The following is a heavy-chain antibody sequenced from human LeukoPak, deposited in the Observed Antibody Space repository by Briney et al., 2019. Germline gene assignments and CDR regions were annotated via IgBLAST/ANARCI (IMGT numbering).Heavy chain of an antibody. V-gene: IGHV3-15*01. CDR3: TTGRSLLKVTTSLDY. D-gene: IGHD4-17*01. CDR1: GFTFNNAW. Sequence: GGSLRLSCAASGFTFNNAWMSWVRQAPGKGLEWVGRIKSKTDGGTTDYAAPVKGRFTISRDDSKNTLYLQMNSLKTEDTAVYYCTTGRSLLKVTTSLDYWGQGTLVTVSS. J-gene: IGHJ4*02. CDR2: IKSKTDGGTT.